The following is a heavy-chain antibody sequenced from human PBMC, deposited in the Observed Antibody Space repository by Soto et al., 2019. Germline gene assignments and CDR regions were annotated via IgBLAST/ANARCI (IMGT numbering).Heavy chain of an antibody. CDR3: AIQRAGAYGMDV. CDR1: GYTFSDYG. CDR2: ISTNNGNT. J-gene: IGHJ6*02. Sequence: QVQLVQSGGEVKKPGASVKVSCKAAGYTFSDYGISWVRQAPGQRPEYMGWISTNNGNTKYAQNIQGRVTMTTDTSTSTGYMELRSLSPDDTAVYYCAIQRAGAYGMDVWCQGTTVTVSS. D-gene: IGHD3-10*01. V-gene: IGHV1-18*01.